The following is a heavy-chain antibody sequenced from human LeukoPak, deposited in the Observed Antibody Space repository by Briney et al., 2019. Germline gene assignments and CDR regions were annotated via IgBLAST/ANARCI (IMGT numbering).Heavy chain of an antibody. V-gene: IGHV1-18*01. D-gene: IGHD3-3*01. Sequence: GASVKVSCKASGYTFTSYGISWVRQAPGQGLEWMGWISAYNGNTNYAQKLQGRVTMTTDTSTSTAYMELRSLRSDDAAVYYCARDGAITIFGVVSRTPQYYYYMDVWGKGTTVTVSS. CDR2: ISAYNGNT. CDR1: GYTFTSYG. J-gene: IGHJ6*03. CDR3: ARDGAITIFGVVSRTPQYYYYMDV.